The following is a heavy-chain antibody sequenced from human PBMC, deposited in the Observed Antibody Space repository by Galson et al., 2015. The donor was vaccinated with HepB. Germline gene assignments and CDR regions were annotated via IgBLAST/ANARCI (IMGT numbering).Heavy chain of an antibody. D-gene: IGHD3-10*01. Sequence: SLRLSCAASGFTVSSNYMSWVRQAPGKGLEWVSVIYSGGSTYYADSVKGRFTISRDNSKNTLYLQMNSLRAEDTAVYYCASDMVRVSMDVWGQGTTVTVSS. V-gene: IGHV3-66*02. J-gene: IGHJ6*02. CDR1: GFTVSSNY. CDR3: ASDMVRVSMDV. CDR2: IYSGGST.